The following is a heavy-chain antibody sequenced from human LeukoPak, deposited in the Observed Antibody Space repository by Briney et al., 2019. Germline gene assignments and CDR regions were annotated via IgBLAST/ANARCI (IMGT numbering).Heavy chain of an antibody. V-gene: IGHV1-69*13. Sequence: ASVKVSCKASGGTFSSYAISWVRQAPGQGLEWMGGIIPIFGTANYAQKFQGRVTITADESTSTAYMELSRLRSEDTAVYYCARDSEVDTAMPNPNWFDPWGQGTLVTVSS. CDR3: ARDSEVDTAMPNPNWFDP. D-gene: IGHD5-18*01. CDR1: GGTFSSYA. J-gene: IGHJ5*02. CDR2: IIPIFGTA.